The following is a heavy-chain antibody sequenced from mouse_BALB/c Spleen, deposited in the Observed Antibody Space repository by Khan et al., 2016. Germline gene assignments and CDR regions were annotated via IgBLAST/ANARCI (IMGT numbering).Heavy chain of an antibody. D-gene: IGHD1-1*02. CDR2: ISYSGST. CDR3: ARYGYYAIDY. Sequence: EVQLQESGPGLVKPSQSLSLTCTVTGYSITSGYGWNWIRQFPGNKLEWMGYISYSGSTNYNPSLKSRISITRDTSKNQFFLQLNSVTTEDTATYYCARYGYYAIDYWGQGTSVTVSS. J-gene: IGHJ4*01. V-gene: IGHV3-2*02. CDR1: GYSITSGYG.